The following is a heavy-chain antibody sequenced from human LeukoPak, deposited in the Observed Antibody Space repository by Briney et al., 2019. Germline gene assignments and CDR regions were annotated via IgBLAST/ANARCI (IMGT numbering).Heavy chain of an antibody. CDR1: GYTFTSYY. D-gene: IGHD5-24*01. CDR2: INPSGGST. CDR3: ARDGYNDNWFDP. J-gene: IGHJ5*02. V-gene: IGHV1-46*01. Sequence: ASVKVSCKASGYTFTSYYMHWVRQAPGQGLEWMGIINPSGGSTSYAQKFQGRVTMTRDMSTSTVYMELSSLRSEDTAVYYCARDGYNDNWFDPWGQGTLVTVSS.